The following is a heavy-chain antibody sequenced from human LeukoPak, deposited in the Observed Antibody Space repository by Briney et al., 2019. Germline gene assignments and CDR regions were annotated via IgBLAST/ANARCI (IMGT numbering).Heavy chain of an antibody. CDR3: ARGYDSSGYFSY. CDR1: GGSISSGSYY. V-gene: IGHV4-61*02. J-gene: IGHJ4*02. CDR2: IYTSGST. Sequence: SQTLSLTCTVSGGSISSGSYYWSWIRQPAGKGLEWIGRIYTSGSTNYNPSLKSRVTISVDTSKNQFSLKLSSVTAADTAVYYCARGYDSSGYFSYWGQGTLVTVSS. D-gene: IGHD3-22*01.